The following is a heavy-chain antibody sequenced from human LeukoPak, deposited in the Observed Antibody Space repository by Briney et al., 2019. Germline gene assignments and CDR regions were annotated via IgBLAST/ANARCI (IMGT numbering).Heavy chain of an antibody. CDR2: INHSGST. V-gene: IGHV4-34*01. D-gene: IGHD2-15*01. CDR1: GGSFSGYY. Sequence: PSETLSLTCAVYGGSFSGYYWSWIRQPPGKGLEWIGEINHSGSTNYNPSLKSRVTISVDTSKNQFSLKLSSVTAADTAVYYCARGRGHIVVVVAATRVRRAFDIWGQGTMVTVSS. J-gene: IGHJ3*02. CDR3: ARGRGHIVVVVAATRVRRAFDI.